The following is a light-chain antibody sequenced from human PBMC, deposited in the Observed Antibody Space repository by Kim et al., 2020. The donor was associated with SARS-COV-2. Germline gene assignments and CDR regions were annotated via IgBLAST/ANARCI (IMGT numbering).Light chain of an antibody. CDR1: QSVSTI. Sequence: VSPGERATLSCRAGQSVSTIVAWYQQKPGQAPRLLIYCASTRATDVPARFSGGGSGTDFTLTVSSLQSEDFAIYYCQQYYNWPRTFAQGTKVDIK. CDR3: QQYYNWPRT. CDR2: CAS. V-gene: IGKV3-15*01. J-gene: IGKJ1*01.